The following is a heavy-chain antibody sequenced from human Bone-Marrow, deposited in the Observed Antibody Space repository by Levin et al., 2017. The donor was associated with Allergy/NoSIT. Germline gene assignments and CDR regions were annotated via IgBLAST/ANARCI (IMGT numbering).Heavy chain of an antibody. D-gene: IGHD4-17*01. J-gene: IGHJ4*02. V-gene: IGHV4-59*01. Sequence: SETLSLTCTVSGASMSPYYWNWIRQSPGGRLEWIGNIYYSGRTKYNPSLKSRVSISVDRSKNQFSLKMTSVTAADTAVYYCARLEDGDHFFDFWGQGTQVSVSS. CDR1: GASMSPYY. CDR3: ARLEDGDHFFDF. CDR2: IYYSGRT.